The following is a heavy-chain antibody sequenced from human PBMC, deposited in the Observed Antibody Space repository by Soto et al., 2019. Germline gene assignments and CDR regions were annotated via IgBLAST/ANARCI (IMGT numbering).Heavy chain of an antibody. J-gene: IGHJ6*02. Sequence: PGGSLRLSCAASGFTFSSYAMHWVRQAPGKGLEWVAVVSYDGSNKYYADSVKGRFTISRDNSKNTLYLQMNSLRAEDTAVYYCARDILTGYYGMDVWGQGTTVTVSS. CDR3: ARDILTGYYGMDV. CDR2: VSYDGSNK. CDR1: GFTFSSYA. V-gene: IGHV3-30-3*01. D-gene: IGHD3-9*01.